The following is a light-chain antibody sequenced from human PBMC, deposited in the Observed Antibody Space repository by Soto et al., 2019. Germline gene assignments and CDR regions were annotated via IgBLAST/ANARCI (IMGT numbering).Light chain of an antibody. CDR3: SSYKSGSTL. CDR1: SSDLGGYNS. J-gene: IGLJ2*01. Sequence: QSALTQPASVSGSPGQSITISCTGISSDLGGYNSVSWYQQHPGKAPRLMIYEVSNRPSGVSSRFSGSKSGSTASLTISGLHAVDEANYYCSSYKSGSTLFGGGTKLTVL. V-gene: IGLV2-14*01. CDR2: EVS.